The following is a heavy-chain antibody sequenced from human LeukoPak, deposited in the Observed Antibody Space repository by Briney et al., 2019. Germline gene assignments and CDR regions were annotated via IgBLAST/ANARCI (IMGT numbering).Heavy chain of an antibody. CDR2: ISDDGSNK. CDR1: GFTFSSYA. D-gene: IGHD6-19*01. CDR3: ARDLGSGWNFDY. V-gene: IGHV3-30*04. J-gene: IGHJ4*02. Sequence: PGRSLRLSCAASGFTFSSYAMHWVRQAPGKGLEWVAVISDDGSNKYYADSVKGRFTISRDNSKNTLYLQMNSLRAEDTAVYYCARDLGSGWNFDYWGQGTLVTVSS.